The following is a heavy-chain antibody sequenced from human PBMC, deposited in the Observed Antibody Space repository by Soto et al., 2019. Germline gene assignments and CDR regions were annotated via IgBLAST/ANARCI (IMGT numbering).Heavy chain of an antibody. V-gene: IGHV3-23*01. CDR2: ISGSGYTT. CDR1: EFTFSSYA. CDR3: AKGVEFNAYGAPDL. Sequence: LRLSCAASEFTFSSYAMSWVRQPPGKGLEWVSSISGSGYTTYYVDSVKGRFTISRDNSKNTLSLQMNSLRAEDTSGHYCAKGVEFNAYGAPDLWGQGTLVTVSS. D-gene: IGHD4-17*01. J-gene: IGHJ5*02.